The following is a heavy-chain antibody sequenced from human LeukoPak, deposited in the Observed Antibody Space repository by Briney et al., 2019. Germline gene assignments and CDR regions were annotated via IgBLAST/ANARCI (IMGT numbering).Heavy chain of an antibody. J-gene: IGHJ4*02. D-gene: IGHD3-10*01. Sequence: GGSLRLSCAASGFTFSSYAMSWVRQAPGKGLEWFAAISGGSGSDTYYADAVKGRFTISRDNSKTTPYLEMNTLRAEDTAVYYCAKGSSSGRPYFFDYWGQGTLVTVSS. V-gene: IGHV3-23*01. CDR3: AKGSSSGRPYFFDY. CDR2: ISGGSGSDT. CDR1: GFTFSSYA.